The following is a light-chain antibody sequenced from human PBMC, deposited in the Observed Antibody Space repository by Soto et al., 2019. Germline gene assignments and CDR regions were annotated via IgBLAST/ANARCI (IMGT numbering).Light chain of an antibody. CDR2: SNN. V-gene: IGLV1-44*01. CDR3: QSYDPTLRTSL. J-gene: IGLJ2*01. Sequence: QSVVTQTPSASGTPGQRVTFSCSGGSSNIGGNYVSWFQQLPGMAPKLLIHSNNNRPSGVPDRFSGSKSGTSASLAIAGLQADDEADYYCQSYDPTLRTSLFGGGTQLTVL. CDR1: SSNIGGNY.